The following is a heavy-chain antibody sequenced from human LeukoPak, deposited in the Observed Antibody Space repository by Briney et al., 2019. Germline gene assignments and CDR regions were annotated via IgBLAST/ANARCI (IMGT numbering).Heavy chain of an antibody. D-gene: IGHD4-17*01. CDR2: IIPIFGTA. CDR1: GGTFSSYA. V-gene: IGHV1-69*13. J-gene: IGHJ4*02. CDR3: ARDYGDYPFDY. Sequence: SVKVSCKASGGTFSSYAISWVRQASGQGLEWMGGIIPIFGTANYAQKFQDRVTITADESTSTAYMELSSLRSEDTAVYYCARDYGDYPFDYWGQGTLVTVSS.